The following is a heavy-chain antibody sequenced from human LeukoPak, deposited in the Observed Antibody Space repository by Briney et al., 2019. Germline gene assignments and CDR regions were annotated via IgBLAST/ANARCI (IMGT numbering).Heavy chain of an antibody. CDR1: GFTFSSYG. V-gene: IGHV3-30*02. CDR3: AKGYSYGFMYNWFDP. J-gene: IGHJ5*02. CDR2: IRYDGSNK. Sequence: PGGSLRLSCAASGFTFSSYGMHWVRQAPGKGLEWVAFIRYDGSNKYYADSVKGRFTVSRDNSKNTLYLQMNSLRAEDTAVYYCAKGYSYGFMYNWFDPWGQGTLVTVSS. D-gene: IGHD5-18*01.